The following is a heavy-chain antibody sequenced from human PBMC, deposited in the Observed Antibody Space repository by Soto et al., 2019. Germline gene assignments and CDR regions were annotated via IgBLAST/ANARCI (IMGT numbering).Heavy chain of an antibody. CDR1: GFTFSNYA. Sequence: EVRLLESGGGLVQPGGSLRLSCVASGFTFSNYAMSWVRQAPGKGLEWVSVVTGRSSSTYYADSVEGRFIISRDNSRNTLFLQMNSLGVEDTAVYYCTKHLPSKKNQRRWADAFHIWGQGTILTVSS. CDR3: TKHLPSKKNQRRWADAFHI. J-gene: IGHJ3*02. V-gene: IGHV3-23*01. D-gene: IGHD2-2*01. CDR2: VTGRSSST.